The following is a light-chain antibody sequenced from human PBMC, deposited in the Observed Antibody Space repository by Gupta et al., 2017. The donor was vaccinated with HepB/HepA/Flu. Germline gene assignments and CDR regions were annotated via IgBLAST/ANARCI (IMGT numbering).Light chain of an antibody. J-gene: IGLJ1*01. CDR1: SSNIGSR. CDR3: AAWDDSLNAYV. V-gene: IGLV1-44*01. Sequence: QSVLSQQPSASGTPGQRVIISCSGSSSNIGSRVNWYQQLPGTAPKLLINTNNQRPSGVPDRISGSKSGTSASLAISGLQSEDEADYYCAAWDDSLNAYVFGTGTKVTVL. CDR2: TNN.